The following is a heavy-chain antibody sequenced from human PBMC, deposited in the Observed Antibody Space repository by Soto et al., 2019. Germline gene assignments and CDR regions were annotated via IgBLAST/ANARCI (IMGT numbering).Heavy chain of an antibody. CDR2: FSTYNGNT. J-gene: IGHJ5*02. V-gene: IGHV1-18*01. D-gene: IGHD6-19*01. Sequence: QVQLMQSGTEVKKPGASVKVSCKASSETFASYDITWVRQAPGQGLEWMGWFSTYNGNTKYAQNVQGRVPMTTDTSTSTSYMELRSLKSDDTAVYYCARVTRGSGDWFDPWGQGTLVTVSS. CDR1: SETFASYD. CDR3: ARVTRGSGDWFDP.